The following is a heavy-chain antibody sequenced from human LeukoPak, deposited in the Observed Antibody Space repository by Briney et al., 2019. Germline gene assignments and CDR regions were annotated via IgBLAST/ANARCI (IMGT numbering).Heavy chain of an antibody. J-gene: IGHJ4*02. V-gene: IGHV3-23*01. CDR1: GFTFSNFA. CDR3: ARESSGYYFDY. Sequence: PAGSLSLSCAASGFTFSNFAMSWVRQAPGKGLEWVSYLSHSAGSKYYAYSVNGLFTISRDNSKNTLDLQMNSLRAEDTAVYYCARESSGYYFDYWGQGTVVTVSS. CDR2: LSHSAGSK. D-gene: IGHD3-22*01.